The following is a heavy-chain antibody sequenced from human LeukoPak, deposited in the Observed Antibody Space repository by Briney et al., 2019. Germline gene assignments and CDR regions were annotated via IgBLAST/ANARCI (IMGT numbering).Heavy chain of an antibody. CDR1: GFTFSDYY. Sequence: GGSLRLSCAASGFTFSDYYMSWIRQAPGKGLEWVSYISSSGSTIYYADSVKGRFTISRDNAKNSLYLQMNSLRAEDTAVYYCPRCVGDIVVVPAAMSYYYYYYMDVWGKGTTVTVSS. CDR3: PRCVGDIVVVPAAMSYYYYYYMDV. D-gene: IGHD2-2*01. CDR2: ISSSGSTI. J-gene: IGHJ6*03. V-gene: IGHV3-11*04.